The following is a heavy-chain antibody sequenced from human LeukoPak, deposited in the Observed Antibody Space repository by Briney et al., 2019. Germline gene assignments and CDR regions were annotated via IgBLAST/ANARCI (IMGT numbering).Heavy chain of an antibody. J-gene: IGHJ4*02. CDR3: ARASYYYGSGSYYNEEYYFDY. D-gene: IGHD3-10*01. CDR1: GGSISSSNW. V-gene: IGHV4-4*02. Sequence: SETLSLTCAVPGGSISSSNWWSWVRQPPGKGLEWIGEIYHSGSTNYNPSLKSRVTISVDKSKNQFSLKLSSVTAADTAVYYCARASYYYGSGSYYNEEYYFDYWGQGTLVTVSS. CDR2: IYHSGST.